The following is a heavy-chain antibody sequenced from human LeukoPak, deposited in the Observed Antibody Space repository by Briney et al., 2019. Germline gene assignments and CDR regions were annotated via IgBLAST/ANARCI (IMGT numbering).Heavy chain of an antibody. J-gene: IGHJ4*02. CDR3: ARRKEVRGVYHY. V-gene: IGHV4-34*01. CDR2: INHSGST. D-gene: IGHD3-10*01. Sequence: SETLSLTCAVYAGSFSGYYWSWIRQPPGKGLEWIGEINHSGSTNYNPSLKSRVTISVDTSKNQFSLKLSSVTAADTAVYYCARRKEVRGVYHYWGQGTLVTVSS. CDR1: AGSFSGYY.